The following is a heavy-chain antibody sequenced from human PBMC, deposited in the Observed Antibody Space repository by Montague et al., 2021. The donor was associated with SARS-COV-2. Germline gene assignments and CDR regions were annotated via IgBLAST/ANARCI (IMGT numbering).Heavy chain of an antibody. D-gene: IGHD6-13*01. CDR3: ARDTEGYISSWYHDY. V-gene: IGHV4-59*01. CDR2: IYYSGST. Sequence: SETLSLTCTVSGFSISSYYYSWILQPPGKKLEWIMWIYYSGSTNYNPSPKSRVTILVVTSKKQFSLKLISVTAADTAVYYCARDTEGYISSWYHDYWGQGTLVTVSS. J-gene: IGHJ4*02. CDR1: GFSISSYY.